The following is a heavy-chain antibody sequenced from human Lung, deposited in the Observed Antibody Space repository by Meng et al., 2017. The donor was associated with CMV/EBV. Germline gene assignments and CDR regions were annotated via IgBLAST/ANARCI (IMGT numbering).Heavy chain of an antibody. D-gene: IGHD4-17*01. CDR1: GYTFTSYD. CDR3: ARGLGPSYADRDY. CDR2: MNPKSGNT. J-gene: IGHJ4*02. V-gene: IGHV1-8*01. Sequence: KSSGYTFTSYDITWVRQATGQGLEWMGWMNPKSGNTGYALKFQGRVTMTRNTSINTAYMELSSLRSEDTAVYYCARGLGPSYADRDYWGQGTLVTVSS.